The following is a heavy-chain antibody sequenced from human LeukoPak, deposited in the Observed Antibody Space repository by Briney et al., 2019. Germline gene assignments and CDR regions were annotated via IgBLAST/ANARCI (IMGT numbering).Heavy chain of an antibody. V-gene: IGHV4-4*09. CDR2: IYTSGST. Sequence: SETLSLTCTVSGGSISGYYWSWIRQPPGKGLEWIGYIYTSGSTNYNPSLKSRVTISVDTPKNQFSLKLSSVTAADTAVYYCARLEDSYDSSGYSPWGQGTLVTVSS. CDR1: GGSISGYY. J-gene: IGHJ5*02. D-gene: IGHD3-22*01. CDR3: ARLEDSYDSSGYSP.